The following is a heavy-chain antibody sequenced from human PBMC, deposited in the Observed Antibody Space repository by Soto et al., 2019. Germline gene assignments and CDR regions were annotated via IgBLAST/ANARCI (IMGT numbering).Heavy chain of an antibody. J-gene: IGHJ4*02. V-gene: IGHV1-18*01. D-gene: IGHD2-15*01. Sequence: ASVKVSCKASGYTFTSYGISWVRQAPGQGLEWMGWISAYNGNTNYAQKLQGRVTMTTDTSTSTAYMELRSLRSDDTAVYYCARIAPYCSGGSCYSDFDYWGQGTLVTVSS. CDR2: ISAYNGNT. CDR1: GYTFTSYG. CDR3: ARIAPYCSGGSCYSDFDY.